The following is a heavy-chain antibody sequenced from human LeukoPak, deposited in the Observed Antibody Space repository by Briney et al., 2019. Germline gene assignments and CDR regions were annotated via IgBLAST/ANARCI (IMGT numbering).Heavy chain of an antibody. V-gene: IGHV4-34*01. J-gene: IGHJ4*02. CDR3: ARARGAAAGTNFDY. D-gene: IGHD6-13*01. CDR2: INYSRST. Sequence: SETLSLTCAVYGGSFSGYYWSWIRQPPGKGLEWIGEINYSRSTNYNPSLKSRVTISVDTSKNQFSLKLSSVTAADTAVYYCARARGAAAGTNFDYWGQGTLVTVSS. CDR1: GGSFSGYY.